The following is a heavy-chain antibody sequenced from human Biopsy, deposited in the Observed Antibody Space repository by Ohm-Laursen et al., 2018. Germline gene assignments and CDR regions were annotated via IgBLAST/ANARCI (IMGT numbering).Heavy chain of an antibody. Sequence: ASVKASCTASGFTFTGYYTHSVRQAPGPGLEWMGWISPKSGDTNYAHKFQGNITMTRDTSMSTAYMEMSRLRCDDTAVYYCALQSVAQMKNFDYWGQGTLVTVSS. V-gene: IGHV1-2*02. J-gene: IGHJ4*02. CDR1: GFTFTGYY. CDR3: ALQSVAQMKNFDY. CDR2: ISPKSGDT. D-gene: IGHD6-19*01.